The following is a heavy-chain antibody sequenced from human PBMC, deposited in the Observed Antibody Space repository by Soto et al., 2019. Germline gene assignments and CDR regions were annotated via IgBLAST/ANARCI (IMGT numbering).Heavy chain of an antibody. CDR2: ITYEGSHR. D-gene: IGHD6-19*01. V-gene: IGHV3-30*18. Sequence: QVQLVQSGGGLVQPGRSLRLSCAASGFDFNKFGLHWVRQTPGKGLEWVAFITYEGSHRDHADSVKGRFTVSRDNSKNMLYLQMDSLRPKDTAVYYCAKDVTVAGAPIYNTGLDVWGQGTTVTVTS. CDR1: GFDFNKFG. CDR3: AKDVTVAGAPIYNTGLDV. J-gene: IGHJ6*02.